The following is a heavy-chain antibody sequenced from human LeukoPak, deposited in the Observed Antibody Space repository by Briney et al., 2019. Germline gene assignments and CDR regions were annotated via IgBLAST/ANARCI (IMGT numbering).Heavy chain of an antibody. Sequence: GASVKVSCKASRYTFTGYYMHWVRQAPGQGLEWMGWINPNSGGTNYAQKFQGRVTMTRDTSISTAYVELSRLRSDDTAVYYCARGSYNWNDGGYYFDYWGQGTLVTVSS. CDR3: ARGSYNWNDGGYYFDY. D-gene: IGHD1-1*01. V-gene: IGHV1-2*02. J-gene: IGHJ4*02. CDR1: RYTFTGYY. CDR2: INPNSGGT.